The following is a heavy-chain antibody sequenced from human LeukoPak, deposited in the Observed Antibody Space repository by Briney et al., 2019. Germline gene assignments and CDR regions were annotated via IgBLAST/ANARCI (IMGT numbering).Heavy chain of an antibody. Sequence: PGGSLRLSCEVSGFTFRTYWMTWVRQAPGKGLKWVASVNEDGSEKYLVDSVKSRFTISRDNAKSSLFLQLHSLGAEDTAVYYCARGFAWLDNWGQGTRVTVFS. CDR3: ARGFAWLDN. D-gene: IGHD3-16*01. J-gene: IGHJ5*02. V-gene: IGHV3-7*05. CDR1: GFTFRTYW. CDR2: VNEDGSEK.